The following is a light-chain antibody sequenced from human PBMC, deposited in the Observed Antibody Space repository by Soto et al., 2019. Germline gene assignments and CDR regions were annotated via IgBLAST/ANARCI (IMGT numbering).Light chain of an antibody. J-gene: IGKJ1*01. V-gene: IGKV3-15*01. Sequence: EIFMTQSPATLSVSPGERVTLSCRASQSVSSSLAWYQQRPGQAPRLLIYAASIRATGIPARFSGSGSGTDFTLTISSLQPEDFATYYCQKSYSTPLTCGQGTKGDIK. CDR1: QSVSSS. CDR2: AAS. CDR3: QKSYSTPLT.